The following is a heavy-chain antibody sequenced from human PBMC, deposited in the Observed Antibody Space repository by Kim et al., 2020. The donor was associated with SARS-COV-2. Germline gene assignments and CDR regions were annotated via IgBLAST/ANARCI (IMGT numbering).Heavy chain of an antibody. V-gene: IGHV3-53*04. CDR3: ARNGVETDAFDI. Sequence: YYANSVKGRFTISRHNSKTTLYLQMNSLRAEDTAVYYCARNGVETDAFDIWGQGTMVTVSS. J-gene: IGHJ3*02. D-gene: IGHD2-21*02.